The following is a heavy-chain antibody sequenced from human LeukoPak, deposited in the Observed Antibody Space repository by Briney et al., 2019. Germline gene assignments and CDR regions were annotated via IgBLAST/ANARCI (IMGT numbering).Heavy chain of an antibody. J-gene: IGHJ4*02. Sequence: GRSLRLSCAASGFTITTYAMTWVRQAPGKGLVSVAVISHDGTYKNYADSVKGRFTISRDTSKNTVYLQMSSLRSEDTAVYYCASVADYWGQGTLVTISS. CDR1: GFTITTYA. CDR2: ISHDGTYK. V-gene: IGHV3-30*04. CDR3: ASVADY.